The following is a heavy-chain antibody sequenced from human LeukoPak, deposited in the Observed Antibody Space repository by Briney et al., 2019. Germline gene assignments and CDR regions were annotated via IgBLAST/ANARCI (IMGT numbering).Heavy chain of an antibody. J-gene: IGHJ5*02. Sequence: GGSLRLSCSASGFTFSDYAMDWVRQAPGKGLECVAVISSDVYDGTTEYYADSVKGRFTISRDNSKNTLYLQMNSLRAEDTAVYFCANARIPATMVPLQFDPWGQGTLVAVSS. CDR2: ISSDVYDGTTE. CDR1: GFTFSDYA. V-gene: IGHV3-30-3*01. CDR3: ANARIPATMVPLQFDP. D-gene: IGHD3-10*01.